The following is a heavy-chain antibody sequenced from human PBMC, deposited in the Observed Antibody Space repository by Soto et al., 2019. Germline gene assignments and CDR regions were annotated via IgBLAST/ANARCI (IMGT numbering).Heavy chain of an antibody. V-gene: IGHV4-4*02. CDR2: VFHTGNT. CDR3: ARKAWVRFDY. D-gene: IGHD7-27*01. Sequence: SETVSLTCALSGDSITSSVWWTWVRQPPGTGLEWIGDVFHTGNTNYNPSLKSRVTMSVDKSTNEFSLKVTSVTAADTAIYYCARKAWVRFDYWGQGARVTVSS. CDR1: GDSITSSVW. J-gene: IGHJ4*02.